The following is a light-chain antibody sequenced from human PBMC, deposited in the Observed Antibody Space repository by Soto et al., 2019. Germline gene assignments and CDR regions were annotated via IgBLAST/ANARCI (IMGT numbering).Light chain of an antibody. V-gene: IGLV1-47*01. J-gene: IGLJ2*01. CDR1: SSNIESNY. CDR3: AAWDDSLRGPV. Sequence: QSVLTQPPLASETPGQRVTISCSGGSSNIESNYVYWYQQFPGTAPKLLIYRNNQRPSGVPDRFSGSKSGTSASLAISGLRSEDEADYYCAAWDDSLRGPVFGGGTKVTVL. CDR2: RNN.